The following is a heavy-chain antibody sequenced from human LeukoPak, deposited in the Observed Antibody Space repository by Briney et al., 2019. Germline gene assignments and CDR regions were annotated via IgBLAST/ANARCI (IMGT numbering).Heavy chain of an antibody. Sequence: PGRSLRLSCAASGFTFSSYGVHWVRQAPGEGLEWVSAISGSGGNTYYTDSVKGRFTISRDNSKNTLYLQMNSLRPEDTAVYYCAKGLYSSSYPYYFDYWGQGTLVTVSS. CDR1: GFTFSSYG. CDR2: ISGSGGNT. D-gene: IGHD3-22*01. CDR3: AKGLYSSSYPYYFDY. J-gene: IGHJ4*02. V-gene: IGHV3-23*01.